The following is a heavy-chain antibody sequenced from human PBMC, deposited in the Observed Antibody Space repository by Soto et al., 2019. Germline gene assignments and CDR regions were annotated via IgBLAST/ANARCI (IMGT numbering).Heavy chain of an antibody. Sequence: ASVKVSCKASGYTFTSYGISWVRQAPGQGLEWMGWISAYNGNTNYAQKLQRRVTMTTDTSTSTAYMELRSLRSDDTAVYYCARDLEPTRYYYDSSGYRPTIDYWGQGTLVTVSS. J-gene: IGHJ4*02. V-gene: IGHV1-18*04. CDR3: ARDLEPTRYYYDSSGYRPTIDY. D-gene: IGHD3-22*01. CDR1: GYTFTSYG. CDR2: ISAYNGNT.